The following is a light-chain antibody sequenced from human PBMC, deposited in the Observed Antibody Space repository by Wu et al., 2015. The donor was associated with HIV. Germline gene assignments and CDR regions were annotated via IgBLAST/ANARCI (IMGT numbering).Light chain of an antibody. CDR2: GSS. V-gene: IGKV3-11*01. CDR1: QSVSSGF. Sequence: EIVLTQSPGTLSLSPGERATLSCRASQSVSSGFLAWYQQKPGQAPRLLIYGSSNRATGIPARFSGSGSGTDFTLTINSLEPEDFAFYYCQQRSNWPWTFGQGTKVEIK. J-gene: IGKJ1*01. CDR3: QQRSNWPWT.